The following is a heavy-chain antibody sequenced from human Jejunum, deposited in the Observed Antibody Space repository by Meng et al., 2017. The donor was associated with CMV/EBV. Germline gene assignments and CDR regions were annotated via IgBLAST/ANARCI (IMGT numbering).Heavy chain of an antibody. D-gene: IGHD3-22*01. J-gene: IGHJ4*02. CDR1: RGSLSFYY. Sequence: QVQLQESGAGLLKPSETLSLTCTVSRGSLSFYYWSWIRKPAGKGLEWIGRIFTTGSTNYHPSLKSRVTMSVDTSKNQISLRLTSVTAADTAIYYCVRETDMTVGLHFDYWGQGALVTVSS. CDR2: IFTTGST. V-gene: IGHV4-4*07. CDR3: VRETDMTVGLHFDY.